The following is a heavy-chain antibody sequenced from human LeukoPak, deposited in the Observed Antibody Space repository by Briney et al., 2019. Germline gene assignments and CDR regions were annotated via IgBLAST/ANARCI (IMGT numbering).Heavy chain of an antibody. CDR3: ARGGYDSRGRYYYMDV. CDR2: IYTSGST. V-gene: IGHV4-4*07. D-gene: IGHD5-12*01. J-gene: IGHJ6*03. CDR1: GGSISSYY. Sequence: SETLSLTCTVSGGSISSYYWSWIRQPAGKGLEWIGRIYTSGSTNYNPSLKSRVTMSVDTSKNQFSLKLNSVTAADTAVYYCARGGYDSRGRYYYMDVWGKGTTVTISS.